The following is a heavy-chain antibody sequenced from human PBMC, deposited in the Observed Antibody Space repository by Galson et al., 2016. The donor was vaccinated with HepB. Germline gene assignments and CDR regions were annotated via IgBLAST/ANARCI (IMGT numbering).Heavy chain of an antibody. CDR2: INSDGSST. Sequence: SLRLSCAASGFTFSNYWMHWVRQAPGKGLVLVSRINSDGSSTSYADSVTGRFTISRDNARNALYLPMNSLRVEDTAVYYLATRGGGNILFGYWGRGTLVTVSS. CDR3: ATRGGGNILFGY. J-gene: IGHJ4*02. CDR1: GFTFSNYW. V-gene: IGHV3-74*01. D-gene: IGHD4-23*01.